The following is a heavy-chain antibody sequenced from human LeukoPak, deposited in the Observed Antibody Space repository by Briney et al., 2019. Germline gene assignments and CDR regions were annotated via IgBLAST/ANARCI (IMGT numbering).Heavy chain of an antibody. D-gene: IGHD4-17*01. CDR1: GGTFSSYA. CDR2: IIPIFGTA. Sequence: SVKVSCKASGGTFSSYAISWVRQAPGQGLEWMGGIIPIFGTANYAQKFQGRVTITADESTSTAYMELSSLRSEDTAVYYCAATVTYGHLDYYYGMDVWAKGPRSPSP. J-gene: IGHJ6*02. V-gene: IGHV1-69*13. CDR3: AATVTYGHLDYYYGMDV.